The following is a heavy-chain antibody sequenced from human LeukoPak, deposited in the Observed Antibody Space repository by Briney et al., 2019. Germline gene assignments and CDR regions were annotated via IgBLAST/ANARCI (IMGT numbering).Heavy chain of an antibody. CDR2: ISSSSGYI. Sequence: GGSLRLSCAASEFTFSSYTMHWVRQAPGTGLEWVSSISSSSGYIYYADSVKGRFTISRDNAKNSVFLEMNSLRVDDTAIYYCAKDARIFGVINYFDSWGQGTLVTVSS. V-gene: IGHV3-21*01. J-gene: IGHJ4*02. CDR3: AKDARIFGVINYFDS. CDR1: EFTFSSYT. D-gene: IGHD3-3*01.